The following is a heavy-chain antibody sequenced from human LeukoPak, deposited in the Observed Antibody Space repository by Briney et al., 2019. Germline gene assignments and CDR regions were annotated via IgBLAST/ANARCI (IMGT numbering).Heavy chain of an antibody. V-gene: IGHV3-21*01. J-gene: IGHJ4*02. CDR2: ISSSSSYI. Sequence: GGSLRLSCAASGFTFNTYNMNWVRQAPGKGLEWVSSISSSSSYIYYADSVKGRFTISRDNAKNSLYLQMNSLRAEDTAVYYCARDYDYVWGRYRTFDYWGQGTLVTVSS. CDR1: GFTFNTYN. CDR3: ARDYDYVWGRYRTFDY. D-gene: IGHD3-16*02.